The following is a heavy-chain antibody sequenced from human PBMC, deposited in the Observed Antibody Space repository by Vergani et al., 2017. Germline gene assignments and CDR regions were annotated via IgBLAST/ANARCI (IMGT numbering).Heavy chain of an antibody. V-gene: IGHV3-23*01. CDR3: ARARSGYSYAQANYYYYYMDV. D-gene: IGHD5-18*01. CDR1: GFTFSSYA. J-gene: IGHJ6*03. CDR2: ISGSGGST. Sequence: EVQLLESGGGLVQPGGSLRLSCAASGFTFSSYAMSWVRQAPGKGLEWVSAISGSGGSTYYADSVKGRFTTSRDNSKNTLYLQMNSLRAEDTAVYYCARARSGYSYAQANYYYYYMDVWGKGTTVTVSS.